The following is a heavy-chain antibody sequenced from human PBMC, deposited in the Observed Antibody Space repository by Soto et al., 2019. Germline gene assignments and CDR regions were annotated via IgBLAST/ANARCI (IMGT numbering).Heavy chain of an antibody. V-gene: IGHV4-31*03. J-gene: IGHJ4*02. CDR1: GGSISSGGYY. CDR3: ARGAVVNFDS. D-gene: IGHD3-22*01. CDR2: IYYSGST. Sequence: SETLSLTCTVSGGSISSGGYYWSWIRQHPGKGLEWIGYIYYSGSTYYKPSLKSRVTISVDRSKNQFSLKLTSVTAADTAVYYCARGAVVNFDSWGQGTLVTVSS.